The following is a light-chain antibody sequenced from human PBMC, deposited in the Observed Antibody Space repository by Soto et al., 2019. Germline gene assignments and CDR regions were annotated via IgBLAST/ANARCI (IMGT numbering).Light chain of an antibody. Sequence: IVMTQSPATLSVSPWETATLSCRASQSVSSNLAWYQQKPGQAPRLLIYAASTSANGIPARFSGSGSGTDFTLTISSLQSEDFAVYHCQQYNDWPPLTFGQGTRLEIK. CDR1: QSVSSN. CDR2: AAS. J-gene: IGKJ5*01. V-gene: IGKV3-15*01. CDR3: QQYNDWPPLT.